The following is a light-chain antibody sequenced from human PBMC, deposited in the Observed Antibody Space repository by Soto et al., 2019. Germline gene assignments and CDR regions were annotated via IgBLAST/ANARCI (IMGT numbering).Light chain of an antibody. V-gene: IGKV3-20*01. CDR2: GAS. CDR1: QSVSSSY. J-gene: IGKJ1*01. Sequence: EIVLTQSPGTLSLSPGERATLSCRASQSVSSSYLAWYQQKPGQAPRPLIYGASSRAIGIPDMFSGSGSGTDFTLTISRLEPEDFAVYYCQQYGSSPWTFGQGTKVEIK. CDR3: QQYGSSPWT.